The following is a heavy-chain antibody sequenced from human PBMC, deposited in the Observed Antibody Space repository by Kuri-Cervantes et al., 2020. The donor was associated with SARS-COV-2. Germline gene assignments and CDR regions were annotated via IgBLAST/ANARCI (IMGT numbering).Heavy chain of an antibody. CDR1: GFTFSSYE. D-gene: IGHD2-2*01. CDR3: ARVVIPAALDY. Sequence: GGSLRPSCAASGFTFSSYEMNWVRQAPGKGLEWVSYTSSSGSTIYYADSVKGRFTISRDNAKNSLYLQMNSLRAEDTAVYYCARVVIPAALDYWGQGTLVTVSS. CDR2: TSSSGSTI. V-gene: IGHV3-48*03. J-gene: IGHJ4*02.